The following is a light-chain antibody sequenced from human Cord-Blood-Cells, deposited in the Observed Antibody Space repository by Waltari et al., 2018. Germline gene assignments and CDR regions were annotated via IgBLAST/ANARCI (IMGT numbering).Light chain of an antibody. CDR1: QSVSSSY. CDR3: QQYGSSPFT. Sequence: EVALTQSPGTLSLPPGERATLPCRASQSVSSSYLAWYQQKPGQAPRLLIYGASSRATGIPDRFSGSGSGTDFTLTISRLEPEDFAVYYCQQYGSSPFTVGPGTKVDIK. V-gene: IGKV3-20*01. CDR2: GAS. J-gene: IGKJ3*01.